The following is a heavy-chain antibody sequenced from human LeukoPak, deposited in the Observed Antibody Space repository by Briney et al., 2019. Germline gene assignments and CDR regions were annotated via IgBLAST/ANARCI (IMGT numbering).Heavy chain of an antibody. CDR1: GYTFTGYY. Sequence: ASVKVSCKASGYTFTGYYMHWVRQAPGQGLECMGWINPNSGGTNYAQKFQGRVTMTRDTSISTAYMELSRLRSDDTAVYYCARVFDDAPTIGYNYGSPSYYYYMDVWGKGTTVTVSS. V-gene: IGHV1-2*02. CDR2: INPNSGGT. CDR3: ARVFDDAPTIGYNYGSPSYYYYMDV. D-gene: IGHD5-18*01. J-gene: IGHJ6*03.